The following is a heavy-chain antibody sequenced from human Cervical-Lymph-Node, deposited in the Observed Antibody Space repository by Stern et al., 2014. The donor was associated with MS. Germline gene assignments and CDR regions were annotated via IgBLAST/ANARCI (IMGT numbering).Heavy chain of an antibody. CDR1: GFTVNDYS. CDR2: ISWDGGST. CDR3: TKTTVTTRPFEY. J-gene: IGHJ4*02. V-gene: IGHV3-9*01. D-gene: IGHD4-17*01. Sequence: VQLVESGGGLVQPGRSLRLSCAASGFTVNDYSMHWVRQAPGKGLEWVSGISWDGGSTEYAASVKGSFAISRDNARNSLFLHMNSLRPEDTAFYYCTKTTVTTRPFEYWGQGILVTVSS.